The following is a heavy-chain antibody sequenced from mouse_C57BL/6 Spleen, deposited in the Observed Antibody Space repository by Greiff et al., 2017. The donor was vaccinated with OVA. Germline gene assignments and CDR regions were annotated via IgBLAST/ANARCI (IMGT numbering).Heavy chain of an antibody. V-gene: IGHV5-4*01. D-gene: IGHD1-1*01. CDR3: ARDYYGSLYFDY. CDR1: GFTFSSYA. J-gene: IGHJ2*01. CDR2: ISDGGSYT. Sequence: EVHLVESGGGLVKPGGSLKLSCAASGFTFSSYAMSWVRQTPEKRLEWVATISDGGSYTYYPDNVKGRFTISRDNAKNNLYLQMSHLKSEDTAMYYCARDYYGSLYFDYWGQGTTLTVSS.